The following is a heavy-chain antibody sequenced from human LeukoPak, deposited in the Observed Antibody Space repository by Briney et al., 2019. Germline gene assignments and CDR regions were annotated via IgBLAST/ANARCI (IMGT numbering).Heavy chain of an antibody. Sequence: PSETLSLTCTVSGDSISNYYWSWIRQPAGKGLEWIGRIYTSGSTNYNPSLKSRGTMSVDTSKNQFSLKLSSVTAADTAVYYCASSGLPHNWFDPWGQGTLVTVSS. CDR1: GDSISNYY. J-gene: IGHJ5*02. V-gene: IGHV4-4*07. CDR2: IYTSGST. CDR3: ASSGLPHNWFDP.